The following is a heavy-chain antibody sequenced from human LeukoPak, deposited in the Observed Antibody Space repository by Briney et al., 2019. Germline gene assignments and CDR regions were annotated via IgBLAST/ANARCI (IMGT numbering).Heavy chain of an antibody. V-gene: IGHV1-46*01. CDR2: INPGGGNT. CDR1: GYTFTNYY. CDR3: ARIRDGYNDAYDI. J-gene: IGHJ3*02. Sequence: ASVKVSCKASGYTFTNYYIHWVRQAPGQGLEWMGLINPGGGNTNYAQNFQGRVTMTRGTSASTVYMELSSLRSEDTAIYYCARIRDGYNDAYDIWGQGTVVTVPS. D-gene: IGHD5-24*01.